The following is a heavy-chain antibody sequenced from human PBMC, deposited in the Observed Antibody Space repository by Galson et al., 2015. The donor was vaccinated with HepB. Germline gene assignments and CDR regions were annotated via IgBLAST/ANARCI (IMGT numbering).Heavy chain of an antibody. CDR1: GYSFTSYW. D-gene: IGHD2-2*01. V-gene: IGHV5-10-1*01. CDR3: ARQGAVPAANLIYYYYYGMDV. CDR2: IDPSDSYT. J-gene: IGHJ6*02. Sequence: QSGAEVKKPGESLRISCTGSGYSFTSYWISWVRQMPGKGLEWMGRIDPSDSYTNYSPSFQGHVTISADKSISTAYLQWSSLKASDTAMYYCARQGAVPAANLIYYYYYGMDVWGQGTTVTVSS.